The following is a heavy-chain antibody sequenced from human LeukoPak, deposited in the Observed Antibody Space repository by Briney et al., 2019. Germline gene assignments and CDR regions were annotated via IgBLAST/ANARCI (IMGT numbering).Heavy chain of an antibody. CDR3: TIVKVGVGALDY. D-gene: IGHD1-26*01. Sequence: GGSLRLSCAASGFTFRNAWMSWVRQAPGKGLEWVGRIKSKTDGETTDYAAPVKGGFTISRDDSKNTLYLQMNSLKTEDTAVYYCTIVKVGVGALDYWGQGTLVTVSS. CDR1: GFTFRNAW. V-gene: IGHV3-15*01. CDR2: IKSKTDGETT. J-gene: IGHJ4*02.